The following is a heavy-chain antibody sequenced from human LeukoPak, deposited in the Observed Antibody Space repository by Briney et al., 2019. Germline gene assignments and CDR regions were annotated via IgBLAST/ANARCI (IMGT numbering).Heavy chain of an antibody. J-gene: IGHJ4*02. CDR2: IYHSGTT. Sequence: SGTLSLTCAVSGGSITSSNWWSWVRQPPGKGLEWIGEIYHSGTTNYNPSLKSRVTISVDTSKNQFSLKLNSVTAADTAIYYCARGEQWLVRGFDYWGQGTLVTVSS. D-gene: IGHD6-19*01. CDR3: ARGEQWLVRGFDY. CDR1: GGSITSSNW. V-gene: IGHV4-4*02.